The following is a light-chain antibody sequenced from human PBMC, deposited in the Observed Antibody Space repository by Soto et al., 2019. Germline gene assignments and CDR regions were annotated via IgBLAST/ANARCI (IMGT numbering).Light chain of an antibody. V-gene: IGKV3-20*01. Sequence: EIVLTQSPGTLSLSPGERATLACRTSQTVSNSLLAWYQQKLGQSPRLVIYGASSRATGIPDRFIGSGAGTDFTLTISRLEPEDFAVYYCQQYGTSPWTFGQGTKVDIK. CDR2: GAS. CDR3: QQYGTSPWT. CDR1: QTVSNSL. J-gene: IGKJ1*01.